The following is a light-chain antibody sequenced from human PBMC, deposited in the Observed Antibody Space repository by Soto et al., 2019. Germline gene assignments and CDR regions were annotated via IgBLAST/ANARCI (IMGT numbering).Light chain of an antibody. CDR1: QRISXY. CDR2: AAS. Sequence: DTQMTQSPSSLSASVGDRVTITFRASQRISXYLNWYQQKPGKAPKLLIYAASSLQSGVPSRFSGSGSGTDFTLTISSLQPEDFATYYCQQSYSTPITFGQGTRLEIK. J-gene: IGKJ5*01. CDR3: QQSYSTPIT. V-gene: IGKV1-39*01.